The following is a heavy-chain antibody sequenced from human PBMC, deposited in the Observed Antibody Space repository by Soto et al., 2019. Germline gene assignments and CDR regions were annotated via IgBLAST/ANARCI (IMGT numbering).Heavy chain of an antibody. Sequence: QVQLQESGPGLVKPSETLSVTCTVSGGSISSYYWSWIRQPPGKGLEWIGYIYYSGSTNYNPSLKSRVTISVDTSKNQLSLKLSSVTAADTAVYYCARRYGYYFDYWGHGTQVTVSS. J-gene: IGHJ4*01. CDR2: IYYSGST. D-gene: IGHD4-17*01. CDR1: GGSISSYY. V-gene: IGHV4-59*08. CDR3: ARRYGYYFDY.